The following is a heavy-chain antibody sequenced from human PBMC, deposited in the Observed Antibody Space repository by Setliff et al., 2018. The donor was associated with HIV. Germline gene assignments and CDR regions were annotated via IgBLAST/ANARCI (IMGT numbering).Heavy chain of an antibody. Sequence: SETLSLTCTVSSYSISTDYFWGWIRQPPGKGLEWIGSIYHTGSTYYSPSLKSRVTISIDTSKNQFSLNLNSMTAADTAVYYCARGRGGDGYNFSDYWGQGTRVTVSS. CDR1: SYSISTDYF. V-gene: IGHV4-38-2*02. CDR3: ARGRGGDGYNFSDY. D-gene: IGHD5-12*01. CDR2: IYHTGST. J-gene: IGHJ4*02.